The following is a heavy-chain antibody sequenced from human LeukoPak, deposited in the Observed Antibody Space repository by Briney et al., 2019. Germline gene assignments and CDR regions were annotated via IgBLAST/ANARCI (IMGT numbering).Heavy chain of an antibody. J-gene: IGHJ4*02. Sequence: ASVKVSCKASGYTFTGYYIHWVRQAPGQGLEWMGWINPNSGATNYAQKFQGRVTMTRDTSISTAYMDLNRLTSGDTAVYFCARGRGSQSFDYWGQGTLVTVSS. CDR3: ARGRGSQSFDY. CDR1: GYTFTGYY. D-gene: IGHD1-26*01. CDR2: INPNSGAT. V-gene: IGHV1-2*02.